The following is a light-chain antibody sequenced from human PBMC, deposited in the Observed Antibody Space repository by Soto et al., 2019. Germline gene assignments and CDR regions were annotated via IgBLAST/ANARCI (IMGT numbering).Light chain of an antibody. CDR3: QQYSSYSFT. V-gene: IGKV1-5*01. CDR1: HSISRW. CDR2: DAS. J-gene: IGKJ4*01. Sequence: DIQMTQSPSTLSASVGGRVTITCRASHSISRWLAWYQQKPGKAPNLLIYDASSLEIGVPSRFSGSGSGTDFTLTISSLQPEDVGTYYCQQYSSYSFTFGGGTKVDIK.